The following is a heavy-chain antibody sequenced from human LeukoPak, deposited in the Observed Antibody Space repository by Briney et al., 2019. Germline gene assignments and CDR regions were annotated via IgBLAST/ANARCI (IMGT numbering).Heavy chain of an antibody. CDR2: IDSDGRII. CDR1: GFIFSNYW. V-gene: IGHV3-74*01. CDR3: VRSLGDY. Sequence: PGGSLRLSCAASGFIFSNYWMHWVRQAPGKGLLWVSRIDSDGRIITYADSVKGRFTISRDNAKNTLYLQMNSLRADDTAVYYCVRSLGDYWGQGTLVTVSS. J-gene: IGHJ4*02. D-gene: IGHD7-27*01.